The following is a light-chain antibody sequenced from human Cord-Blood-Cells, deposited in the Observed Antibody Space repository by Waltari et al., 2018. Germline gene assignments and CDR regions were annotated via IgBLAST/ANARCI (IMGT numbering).Light chain of an antibody. J-gene: IGKJ4*01. CDR1: QSISSY. Sequence: DIQMTLSPSPLSASVGDRATIPCRASQSISSYLNWYQQKPGKAPKLLIYAASSLQSGVPSRFSGSGSGTDFTLTISSLQPEDFATYYCQQSYSTPPLTFGGGTKVEIK. CDR2: AAS. CDR3: QQSYSTPPLT. V-gene: IGKV1-39*01.